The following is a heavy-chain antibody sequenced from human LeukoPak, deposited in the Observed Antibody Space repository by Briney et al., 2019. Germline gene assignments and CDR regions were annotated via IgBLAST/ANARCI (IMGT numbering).Heavy chain of an antibody. J-gene: IGHJ4*02. CDR1: GGSFSGYY. CDR3: ARGPYSGWYRGGVFDY. Sequence: SETLSLTCAVYGGSFSGYYWSWIRQPPGKGLEWIGEINHSGSTNYNPSLKSRVTISVDTSKNQFSLKPSSVTAADTAVYYCARGPYSGWYRGGVFDYWGQGTLVTVSS. V-gene: IGHV4-34*01. D-gene: IGHD6-19*01. CDR2: INHSGST.